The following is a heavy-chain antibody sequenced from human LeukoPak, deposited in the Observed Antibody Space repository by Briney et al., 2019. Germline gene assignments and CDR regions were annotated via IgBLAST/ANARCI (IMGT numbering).Heavy chain of an antibody. J-gene: IGHJ3*02. V-gene: IGHV3-74*01. D-gene: IGHD6-13*01. CDR3: ARGRAGGPDVFDM. CDR2: LRNDDGST. CDR1: GFTFTSYW. Sequence: PGGSLRLSCAVSGFTFTSYWMHWVRQVPGKRLVWVARLRNDDGSTNYADSVKGRFTISRGSAKNTLYLQMITLRDEDTAMYYCARGRAGGPDVFDMWGQGTMVTVSS.